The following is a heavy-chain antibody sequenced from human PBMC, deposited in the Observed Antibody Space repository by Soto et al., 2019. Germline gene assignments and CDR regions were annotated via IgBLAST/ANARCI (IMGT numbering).Heavy chain of an antibody. D-gene: IGHD3-16*01. CDR2: ISYDGSYK. CDR1: VFTFNSHT. Sequence: VGSLIRSCTSSVFTFNSHTIHLFLQAPVDWLEWVAVISYDGSYKFYADSVKGRFTISRGNSKSTVYLQMNRLTAADTAIYYCARDGLKAFGMIKNWDVDVWGKGHTVTVS. J-gene: IGHJ6*03. V-gene: IGHV3-30-3*01. CDR3: ARDGLKAFGMIKNWDVDV.